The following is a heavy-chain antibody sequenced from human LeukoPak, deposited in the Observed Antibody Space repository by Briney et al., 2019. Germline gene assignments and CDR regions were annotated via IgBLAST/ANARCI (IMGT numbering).Heavy chain of an antibody. CDR3: ARRVAGGNYFVP. CDR1: GASISTYY. J-gene: IGHJ5*02. V-gene: IGHV4-59*08. CDR2: IYYTGGT. D-gene: IGHD4-11*01. Sequence: SETLSLTCTFSGASISTYYWSWIRQPPGKGLEWIGYIYYTGGTNYNPSLKSRVTISLNTSKNQFSLRLRSVTAAETAVYYCARRVAGGNYFVPWGQGTQITVSS.